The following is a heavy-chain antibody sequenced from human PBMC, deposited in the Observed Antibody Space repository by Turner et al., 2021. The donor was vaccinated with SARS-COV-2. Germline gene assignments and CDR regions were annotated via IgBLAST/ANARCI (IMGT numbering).Heavy chain of an antibody. V-gene: IGHV2-70*15. CDR2: IDWDDDK. J-gene: IGHJ4*02. CDR3: ARTPAPIVAGDY. Sequence: QVTLRESGPALVKPKQTLTLTCTFSGFSLSTSGMCVSWIRQPPGKALEWLARIDWDDDKYYSTALKTRLTISKDTSKNQVVLTMTNMDPVDTATYYCARTPAPIVAGDYWGQGTLVTVSS. CDR1: GFSLSTSGMC. D-gene: IGHD6-13*01.